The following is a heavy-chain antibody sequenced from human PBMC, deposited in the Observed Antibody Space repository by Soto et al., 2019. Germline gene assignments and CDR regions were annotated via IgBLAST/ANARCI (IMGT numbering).Heavy chain of an antibody. Sequence: SETLSLTCAVCGGSFSGYYWSWIRQPPGKGLEWIGEINHSGSTNYNPSLKSRVTISVDTSKNQFSLKLSSVTAADTAVYYCARGRGRGSGSYYYYGMDVWGQGTTVTAP. J-gene: IGHJ6*02. V-gene: IGHV4-34*01. CDR3: ARGRGRGSGSYYYYGMDV. CDR2: INHSGST. D-gene: IGHD3-10*01. CDR1: GGSFSGYY.